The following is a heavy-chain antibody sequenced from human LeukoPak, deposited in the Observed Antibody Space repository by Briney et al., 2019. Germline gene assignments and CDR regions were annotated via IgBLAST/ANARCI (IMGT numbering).Heavy chain of an antibody. CDR2: IYYSGST. CDR1: GGSISSYY. J-gene: IGHJ6*03. CDR3: ARGRRYYYGSVSYYQEEYYYYYMDV. Sequence: SQTLSLTCTVSGGSISSYYWSWIRQPPGKGLEWIGYIYYSGSTNYNPSLKSRVTISVDTSKNQFSLKLSSVTAADTAVYYCARGRRYYYGSVSYYQEEYYYYYMDVWGKGTTVTVSS. V-gene: IGHV4-59*01. D-gene: IGHD3-10*01.